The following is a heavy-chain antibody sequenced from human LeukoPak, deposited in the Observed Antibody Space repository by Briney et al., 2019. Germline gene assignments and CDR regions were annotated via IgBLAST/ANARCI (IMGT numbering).Heavy chain of an antibody. CDR1: GYTFTSYY. V-gene: IGHV1-46*01. CDR3: ARDLSSWDGIYYYYYMDV. Sequence: ASVKVSCKASGYTFTSYYMHWVRQAPGQGLEWMGIINPSGGSTSYAQKFQGRVTMTRDMSTSTVYMELSSLRSEDTAVYYCARDLSSWDGIYYYYYMDVWGKGTTVTVSS. D-gene: IGHD6-13*01. J-gene: IGHJ6*03. CDR2: INPSGGST.